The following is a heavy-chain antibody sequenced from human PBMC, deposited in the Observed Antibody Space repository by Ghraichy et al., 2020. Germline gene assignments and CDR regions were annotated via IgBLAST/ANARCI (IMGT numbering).Heavy chain of an antibody. CDR3: ARPVLEWLLSHNWFDP. D-gene: IGHD3-3*01. V-gene: IGHV1-69*13. J-gene: IGHJ5*02. CDR2: IIPIFGTA. CDR1: GGTFSSYA. Sequence: SVKVSCKASGGTFSSYAISWVRQAPGQGLEWMGGIIPIFGTANYAQKFQGRVTITADESTSTAYMELSSLRSEDTAVYYCARPVLEWLLSHNWFDPWGQGTLVTVSS.